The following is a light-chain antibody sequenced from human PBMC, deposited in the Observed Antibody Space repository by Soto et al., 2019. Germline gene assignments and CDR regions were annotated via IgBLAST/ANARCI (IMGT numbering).Light chain of an antibody. J-gene: IGLJ3*02. Sequence: QSALTQPPSVSGAPGQRVTISCTGSRFNIGAGYDVHWYQQLPGTAPKLLIFGNSNRPSGVPDRFSASKSGTSASLAITGLQAEDEADYYCQSHDNSLSGPRFGGGTKVTVL. CDR2: GNS. V-gene: IGLV1-40*01. CDR3: QSHDNSLSGPR. CDR1: RFNIGAGYD.